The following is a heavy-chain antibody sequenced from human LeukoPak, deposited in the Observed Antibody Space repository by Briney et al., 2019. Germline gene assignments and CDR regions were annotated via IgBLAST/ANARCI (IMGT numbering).Heavy chain of an antibody. D-gene: IGHD3-3*01. Sequence: ASVKVSCKASGYTFTSYYMHWVRQAPGQGLEWMGIINPSGGSTSYAQKFQGRVTMTRDTSTSTVYMELSSLRSEDTAVYYCARKIWSGYPDYYYYMDVWGKGTTVTVSS. CDR3: ARKIWSGYPDYYYYMDV. V-gene: IGHV1-46*01. CDR1: GYTFTSYY. J-gene: IGHJ6*03. CDR2: INPSGGST.